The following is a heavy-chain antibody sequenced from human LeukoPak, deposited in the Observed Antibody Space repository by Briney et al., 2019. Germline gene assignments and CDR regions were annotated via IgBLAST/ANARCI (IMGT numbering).Heavy chain of an antibody. CDR2: ISSEADGGTT. CDR1: GFTFSNAW. CDR3: IAGSGYYFDY. V-gene: IGHV3-15*01. D-gene: IGHD1-1*01. Sequence: GGSLRLSCAASGFTFSNAWMTWVRQAPGKGLEWVGRISSEADGGTTDHAAPVKGRFTISRDDSKNTLYLQMNSLKTEDTAVYYCIAGSGYYFDYWGQGTLVTVSS. J-gene: IGHJ4*02.